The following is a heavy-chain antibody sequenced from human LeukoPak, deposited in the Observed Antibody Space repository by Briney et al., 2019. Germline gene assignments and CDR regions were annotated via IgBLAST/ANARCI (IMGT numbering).Heavy chain of an antibody. J-gene: IGHJ5*02. CDR2: IYPGDSDT. Sequence: GESLKISCKGSGYSFTNYWIDWVRQVPGKGLEWMGIIYPGDSDTRYSPSFRGQVTISVDKSINTAYPQWNSLQASDTAMYYCARRTSARHWFDPWGQGTLVTVSS. CDR3: ARRTSARHWFDP. V-gene: IGHV5-51*01. CDR1: GYSFTNYW.